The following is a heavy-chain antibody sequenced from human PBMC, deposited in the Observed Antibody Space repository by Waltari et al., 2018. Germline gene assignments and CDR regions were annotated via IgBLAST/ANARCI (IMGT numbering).Heavy chain of an antibody. CDR2: IYYSGST. D-gene: IGHD3-22*01. CDR1: GGSISRYY. V-gene: IGHV4-59*01. Sequence: QVQLQESGPGLVKPSETLSLTCTVSGGSISRYYWRWIRQPPGKGLEWIGYIYYSGSTNYNPSLKSRVTISVDTSKNQFSLKLSSVTAADTAVYYCARGGLYYYDSSGLDYWGQGTLVTVSS. CDR3: ARGGLYYYDSSGLDY. J-gene: IGHJ4*02.